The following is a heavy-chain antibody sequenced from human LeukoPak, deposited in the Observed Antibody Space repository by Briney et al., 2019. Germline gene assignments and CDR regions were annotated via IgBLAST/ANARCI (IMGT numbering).Heavy chain of an antibody. CDR2: IYYSGST. V-gene: IGHV4-39*07. Sequence: SETLSLTCTVSGGSISSSSYYWGWIRQPPGKGLEWIGSIYYSGSTYYNPSLKSRVTISVDTSKNQFSLKLSSVTAADTAVCYCARNSGWYGVSWGQGTLVTVSS. CDR3: ARNSGWYGVS. J-gene: IGHJ4*02. CDR1: GGSISSSSYY. D-gene: IGHD6-19*01.